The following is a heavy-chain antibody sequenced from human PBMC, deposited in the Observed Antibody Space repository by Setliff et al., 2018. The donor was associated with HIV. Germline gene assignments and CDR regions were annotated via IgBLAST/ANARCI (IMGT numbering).Heavy chain of an antibody. CDR2: ISSSSSYI. Sequence: PGGSLRLSCAASGFTFSSYSMNWVRQAPGKGLGWVSSISSSSSYIYHADSVKGRFTISRDNAKNSLYLQMNSLRAEDTAVYYCASSYYYDSSGYGSSYWGQGTLGTVSS. V-gene: IGHV3-21*01. CDR3: ASSYYYDSSGYGSSY. CDR1: GFTFSSYS. J-gene: IGHJ4*02. D-gene: IGHD3-22*01.